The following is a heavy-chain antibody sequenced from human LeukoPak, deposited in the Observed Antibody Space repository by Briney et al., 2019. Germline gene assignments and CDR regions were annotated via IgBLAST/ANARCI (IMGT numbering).Heavy chain of an antibody. J-gene: IGHJ4*02. CDR3: ARGSGYFGPGSNYQFDY. CDR1: GFTVSRNY. CDR2: ISSSSTTI. V-gene: IGHV3-48*02. D-gene: IGHD3-10*01. Sequence: GGSLRLSCAASGFTVSRNYMSWVRQAPGRGLEWVSCISSSSTTISYADSVKGRFTVSRDNAKNSLYLQMNSLRDEDMAVYYCARGSGYFGPGSNYQFDYWGQGSLVTVSS.